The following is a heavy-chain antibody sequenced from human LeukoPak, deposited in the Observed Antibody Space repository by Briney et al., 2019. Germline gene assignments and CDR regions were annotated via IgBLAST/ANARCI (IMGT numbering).Heavy chain of an antibody. D-gene: IGHD6-6*01. J-gene: IGHJ4*02. V-gene: IGHV3-23*01. Sequence: PGGSLRLSCAASGFTFSSYAMSWVRQAPGKGLEWVSAISGSGGSTYYADSVKGRFTISRDNSKNTLYLQMNSLRAEDTAVYYCAKREWSSSSEYGVGYWGQGTLVTVSS. CDR3: AKREWSSSSEYGVGY. CDR1: GFTFSSYA. CDR2: ISGSGGST.